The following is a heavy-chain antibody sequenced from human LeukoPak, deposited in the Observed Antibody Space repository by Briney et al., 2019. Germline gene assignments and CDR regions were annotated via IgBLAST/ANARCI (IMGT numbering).Heavy chain of an antibody. Sequence: PGGSLRLSCAASGFTFSSFGMHWVRQAPGKGLEWVAVISVDGSNEYYADSVKGRFTISRDNAKNSLYLQMNSLRAEDTAVYYCARDHISGSYYTCFDYWGQGTLVTVSS. V-gene: IGHV3-30*03. D-gene: IGHD3-10*01. CDR3: ARDHISGSYYTCFDY. J-gene: IGHJ4*02. CDR1: GFTFSSFG. CDR2: ISVDGSNE.